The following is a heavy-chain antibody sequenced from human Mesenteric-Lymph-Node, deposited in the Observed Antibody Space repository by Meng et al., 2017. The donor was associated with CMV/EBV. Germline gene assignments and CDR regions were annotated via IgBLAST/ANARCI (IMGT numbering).Heavy chain of an antibody. CDR3: ARGSSYDILTGYFDY. Sequence: QVPLPQGGAGPLKSSETLSVTCAVYGGSFSGYYWNWIRQSPEKGLEWIGEINHSGSTTYNPSFTSRIIISVDTSTNQISLNMSSVTAADTAVYYCARGSSYDILTGYFDYWGQGALVTVSS. CDR2: INHSGST. V-gene: IGHV4-34*01. J-gene: IGHJ4*02. CDR1: GGSFSGYY. D-gene: IGHD3-9*01.